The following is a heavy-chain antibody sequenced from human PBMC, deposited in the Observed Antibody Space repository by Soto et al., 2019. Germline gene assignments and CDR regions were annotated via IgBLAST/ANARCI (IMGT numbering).Heavy chain of an antibody. CDR1: GYTLTRYC. D-gene: IGHD6-19*01. CDR3: ARGPSGWYDY. Sequence: APVKVSCKAFGYTLTRYCISWVRQAPGQGLEWMGWISAYNGNTNYAQKLQGRVTMTTDTSTSTAYMELRSLRSDDTAVYYCARGPSGWYDYWGQGTLVTVSS. V-gene: IGHV1-18*01. J-gene: IGHJ4*02. CDR2: ISAYNGNT.